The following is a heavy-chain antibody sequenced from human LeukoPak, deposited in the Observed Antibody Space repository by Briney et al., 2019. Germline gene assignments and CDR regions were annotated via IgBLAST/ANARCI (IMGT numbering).Heavy chain of an antibody. J-gene: IGHJ4*02. CDR3: ARDHDYGDYAFY. CDR1: GYTFTNYG. D-gene: IGHD4-17*01. CDR2: INPSGGST. Sequence: ASVKVSCKASGYTFTNYGISWVRQAPGQGLEWMGIINPSGGSTSYAQKFQGRVTMTRDMSTSTVYMELSSLRSEDTAVYYCARDHDYGDYAFYWGQGTLVTVSS. V-gene: IGHV1-46*01.